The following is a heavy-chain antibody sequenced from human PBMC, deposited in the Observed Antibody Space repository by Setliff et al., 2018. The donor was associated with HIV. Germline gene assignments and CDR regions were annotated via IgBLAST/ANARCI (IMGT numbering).Heavy chain of an antibody. J-gene: IGHJ4*02. CDR1: GFRMSYHW. V-gene: IGHV3-7*03. Sequence: PGGSLRLSCAASGFRMSYHWMTWVRQAPGKGLEWVANIKQDGSEIYYADSVKDRFTVSRDNAKGSLYLQMNSLRVDDTAVYYCGTKSPGDYWGQGTQVTVS. D-gene: IGHD2-8*01. CDR3: GTKSPGDY. CDR2: IKQDGSEI.